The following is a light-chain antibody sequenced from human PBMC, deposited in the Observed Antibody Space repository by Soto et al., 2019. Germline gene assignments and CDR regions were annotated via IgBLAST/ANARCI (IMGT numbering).Light chain of an antibody. CDR3: QQRSNWRVT. V-gene: IGKV3-11*01. J-gene: IGKJ4*01. Sequence: EIVLTQSPGTLSLSPGERATLSCRANQSISNNLAWYQQKPGQAPRLLIYDASNRAAGIPARFTGRGSGTDCTLTISRQEHEDFVVYYCQQRSNWRVTFGGGTKVEIK. CDR2: DAS. CDR1: QSISNN.